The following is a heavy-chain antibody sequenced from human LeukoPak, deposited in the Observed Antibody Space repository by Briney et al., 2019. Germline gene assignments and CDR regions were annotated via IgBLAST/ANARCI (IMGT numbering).Heavy chain of an antibody. CDR1: GGSISGHY. V-gene: IGHV4-59*11. Sequence: PSETLSLTCTVSGGSISGHYWSWIRQPPGKGLEWIGYIYYSGSTSYNPSLKGRVTTSIDTSQKQFSLKLRSVTAADTAMYYCARSAWGYAFDIWGRGTMVTVSS. D-gene: IGHD7-27*01. J-gene: IGHJ3*02. CDR2: IYYSGST. CDR3: ARSAWGYAFDI.